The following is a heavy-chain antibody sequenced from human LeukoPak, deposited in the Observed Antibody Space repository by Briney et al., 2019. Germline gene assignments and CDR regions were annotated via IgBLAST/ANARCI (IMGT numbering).Heavy chain of an antibody. V-gene: IGHV3-23*01. CDR3: AKDNVYYYYYYMDV. CDR2: ISGSGGST. CDR1: RFTFSSYA. J-gene: IGHJ6*03. Sequence: PGGSLRLSCAASRFTFSSYAMSWVRQAPGKGLEWVSAISGSGGSTYYADSVKGRFTISRDNSKNTLYLQMNSLRAEDTAVYYCAKDNVYYYYYYMDVWGKGTTVTVSS.